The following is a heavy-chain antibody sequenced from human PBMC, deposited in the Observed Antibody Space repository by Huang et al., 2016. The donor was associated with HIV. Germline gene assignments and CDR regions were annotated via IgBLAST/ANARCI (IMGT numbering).Heavy chain of an antibody. V-gene: IGHV4-34*02. D-gene: IGHD2-15*01. CDR1: GGSFSDFY. Sequence: QDQLQQWGAGLLKPSETLSITCAVSGGSFSDFYWSWIRQTPGEGLEWIGEISHSGEVNYNPSLRGRVIISVEPAKRQFSLTVKSVTADDSSMYYCARARPWWLSSDFDLWGQGSLVTVSS. CDR3: ARARPWWLSSDFDL. CDR2: ISHSGEV. J-gene: IGHJ4*02.